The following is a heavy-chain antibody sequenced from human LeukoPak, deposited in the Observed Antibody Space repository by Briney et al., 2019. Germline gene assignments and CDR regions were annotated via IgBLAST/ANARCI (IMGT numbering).Heavy chain of an antibody. CDR1: GGSISSYY. V-gene: IGHV4-59*01. Sequence: PSETLSLTCTVSGGSISSYYWSWIRQPPGKGLEWIGYIYYSGSTNYNPSLKSRVTISVDTSKNQFSLKLSSVTAADTAVYYCARERGSGYYYYSSGYYYVFDYWGQGTLVTVSS. D-gene: IGHD3-22*01. CDR3: ARERGSGYYYYSSGYYYVFDY. J-gene: IGHJ4*02. CDR2: IYYSGST.